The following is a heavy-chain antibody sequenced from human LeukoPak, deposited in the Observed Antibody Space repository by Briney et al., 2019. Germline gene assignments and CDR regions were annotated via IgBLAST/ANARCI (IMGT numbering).Heavy chain of an antibody. V-gene: IGHV3-21*01. CDR3: ARTYYYGSGSYLRALDY. D-gene: IGHD3-10*01. CDR2: ISSSSSYI. J-gene: IGHJ4*02. CDR1: GFTFSSYS. Sequence: GGSLRLSCAASGFTFSSYSMNWVRQAPGKGLEWVSSISSSSSYIYYADSVKGRFTISRDNAKNSLYLQMNSLRAEDTAVYYCARTYYYGSGSYLRALDYWGQGTLVTVS.